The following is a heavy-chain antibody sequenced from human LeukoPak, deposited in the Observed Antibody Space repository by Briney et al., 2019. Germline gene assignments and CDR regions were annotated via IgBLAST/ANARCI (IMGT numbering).Heavy chain of an antibody. D-gene: IGHD3-3*01. Sequence: GRSLRLSCAASGFTFSSYGMHWVRQAPGKGLEWVAVIWYDGSNKYYADSVKGRFTISRDNSKNTLYLQMNSLRAEDTAVYYCANLRFLESQSNAFDIWGQGTMVTVSS. CDR3: ANLRFLESQSNAFDI. J-gene: IGHJ3*02. CDR1: GFTFSSYG. V-gene: IGHV3-33*06. CDR2: IWYDGSNK.